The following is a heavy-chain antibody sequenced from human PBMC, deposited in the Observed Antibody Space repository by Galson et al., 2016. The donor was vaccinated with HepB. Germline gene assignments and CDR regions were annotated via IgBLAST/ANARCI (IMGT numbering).Heavy chain of an antibody. Sequence: SLRLSCAASGFTFSSYGMHWVRQAPGKGLEWVAVMRHDGSTKYYADSVKGRFTISRDNSTNTLYLQMNSLRAEDTAVYYCASQRVPDQWLLDYWGQGTLVTVSS. J-gene: IGHJ4*02. CDR1: GFTFSSYG. CDR3: ASQRVPDQWLLDY. CDR2: MRHDGSTK. D-gene: IGHD6-19*01. V-gene: IGHV3-33*01.